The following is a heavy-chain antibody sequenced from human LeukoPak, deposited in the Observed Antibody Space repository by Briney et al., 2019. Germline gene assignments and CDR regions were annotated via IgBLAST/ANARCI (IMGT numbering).Heavy chain of an antibody. CDR2: MNPNSGNT. Sequence: ASVKVSCKASGYTLTSYDINWVRQATGQGLEWMGWMNPNSGNTGYAQKFQGRVTITRNTSISTAYMELSSLRSEDTAVYYCARVNDFWSGYYEDWGQGTLVTVSS. V-gene: IGHV1-8*03. CDR1: GYTLTSYD. CDR3: ARVNDFWSGYYED. J-gene: IGHJ4*02. D-gene: IGHD3-3*01.